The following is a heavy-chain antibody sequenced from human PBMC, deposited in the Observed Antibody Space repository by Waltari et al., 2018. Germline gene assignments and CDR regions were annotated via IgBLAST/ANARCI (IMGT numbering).Heavy chain of an antibody. D-gene: IGHD1-26*01. J-gene: IGHJ4*02. CDR2: IRSKAYGGTT. Sequence: EVQLVESGGGLVQPGRSLRLSCTASGFTFGDYAMSWVRQAPGKGLEWVGFIRSKAYGGTTEYAASVKGRFTISRDDSKSIAYLQMNSLKTEDTAVYYCSSGSYYEGYWGQGTLVTVSS. CDR3: SSGSYYEGY. CDR1: GFTFGDYA. V-gene: IGHV3-49*04.